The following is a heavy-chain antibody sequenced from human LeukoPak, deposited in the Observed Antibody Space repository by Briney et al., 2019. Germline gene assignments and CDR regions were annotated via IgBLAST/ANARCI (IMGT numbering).Heavy chain of an antibody. D-gene: IGHD6-6*01. CDR2: IYYSGST. CDR3: ARTPLRSSRGYYFDY. Sequence: EPSETLSLTCTVSGGSISSYYWSWIRQPPGKGLEWIGYIYYSGSTNYNPSLKSRVTISVDTSKNQFSLKLSSVTAADTAVYYCARTPLRSSRGYYFDYWGQGTLVTVSS. CDR1: GGSISSYY. V-gene: IGHV4-59*01. J-gene: IGHJ4*02.